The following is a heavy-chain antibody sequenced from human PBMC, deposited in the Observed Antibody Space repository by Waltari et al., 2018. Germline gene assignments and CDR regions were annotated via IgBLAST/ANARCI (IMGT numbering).Heavy chain of an antibody. CDR2: ISWNSGSI. J-gene: IGHJ4*02. V-gene: IGHV3-9*01. CDR3: AKDMAVVQYYFDY. CDR1: GLTFDDYA. D-gene: IGHD2-15*01. Sequence: EVQLVESGGGLVQPGRSLRLSCAASGLTFDDYAMHWVRQAPGKGLEWVSGISWNSGSIGYADSVKGRFTISRDNAKNSLYLQMNSLRAEDTALYYCAKDMAVVQYYFDYWGQGTLVTVSS.